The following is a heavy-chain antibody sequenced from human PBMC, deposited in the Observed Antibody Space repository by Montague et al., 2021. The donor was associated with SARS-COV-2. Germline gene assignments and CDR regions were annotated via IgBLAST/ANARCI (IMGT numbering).Heavy chain of an antibody. Sequence: SVKVSCKASGYTSTSYAMHWVRQAPGQRLEWMGWINAGNGKRKYSEKFEDRVRFSRDTSASTVYLELSSLRSDDTAVYYCAREEDYYGSGSYLAMDVWGQGPRSASP. CDR2: INAGNGKR. D-gene: IGHD3-10*01. V-gene: IGHV1-3*01. CDR3: AREEDYYGSGSYLAMDV. J-gene: IGHJ6*02. CDR1: GYTSTSYA.